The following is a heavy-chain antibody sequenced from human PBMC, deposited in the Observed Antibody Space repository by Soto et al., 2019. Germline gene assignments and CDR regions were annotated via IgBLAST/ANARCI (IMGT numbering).Heavy chain of an antibody. CDR1: GYTFTSYG. CDR2: FDPEDGET. J-gene: IGHJ4*02. CDR3: ATAPLGITKGYFDY. V-gene: IGHV1-24*01. Sequence: ASVKVSCKASGYTFTSYGISWVRQAPGKGLEWMGGFDPEDGETIYAQKFQGRVTMTEDTSTDTAYMELSSLRSEDTAVYYCATAPLGITKGYFDYWGQGTLVTVSS. D-gene: IGHD3-10*01.